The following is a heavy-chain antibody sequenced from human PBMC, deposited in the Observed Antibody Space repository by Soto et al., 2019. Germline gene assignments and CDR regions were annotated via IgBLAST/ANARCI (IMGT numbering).Heavy chain of an antibody. Sequence: QVQLVQSGAEVKKPGSSVKVSCKASGGTFSSYTISWVRQAPGQGLEWMGSIIPILGIANYAQKFQGRVTITADKSTSTAYMELSSLRSEDTAVYYCARMPTYYYYYMDVWGKGTTVTVSS. CDR3: ARMPTYYYYYMDV. V-gene: IGHV1-69*02. J-gene: IGHJ6*03. CDR2: IIPILGIA. CDR1: GGTFSSYT. D-gene: IGHD2-2*01.